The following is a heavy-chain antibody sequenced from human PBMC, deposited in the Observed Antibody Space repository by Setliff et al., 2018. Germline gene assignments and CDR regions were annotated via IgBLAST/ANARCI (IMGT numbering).Heavy chain of an antibody. Sequence: PSETLSLTCTVSGDSILSPTYTWTWIRQLPGKGLEWIGYISRSGSTSYNPSLKRQITISLDTSKNQFSLKLSSVTAADTAIYYCASWGSAIAFGLWGQGTVVTV. V-gene: IGHV4-31*01. CDR2: ISRSGST. J-gene: IGHJ3*01. D-gene: IGHD3-16*01. CDR3: ASWGSAIAFGL. CDR1: GDSILSPTYT.